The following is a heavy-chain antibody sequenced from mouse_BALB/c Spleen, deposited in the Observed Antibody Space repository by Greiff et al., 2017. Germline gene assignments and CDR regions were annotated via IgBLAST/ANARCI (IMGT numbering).Heavy chain of an antibody. CDR3: VRQGIYYGNYAAWFAY. CDR2: IRSKSNNYAT. CDR1: GFTFNTYA. J-gene: IGHJ3*01. V-gene: IGHV10-1*02. D-gene: IGHD2-1*01. Sequence: GGGLVQPKGSLKLSCAASGFTFNTYAMNWVRQAPGKGLEWVARIRSKSNNYATYYADSVKDRFTISRDDSQSMLYLQMNNLKTEDTAMYYCVRQGIYYGNYAAWFAYWGQGTLVTVSA.